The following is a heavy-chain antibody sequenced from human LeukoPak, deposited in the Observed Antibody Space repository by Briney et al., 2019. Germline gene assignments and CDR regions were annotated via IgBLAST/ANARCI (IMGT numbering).Heavy chain of an antibody. V-gene: IGHV1-18*01. CDR1: GGTFSSYA. D-gene: IGHD4-17*01. CDR3: ARAFSHGDYLQDPGRDWFDP. Sequence: ASVKVSCKASGGTFSSYAISWVRQAPGQGLEWMGWISAYNGNTNYAQKLQGRVTMTTDTSTSTAYMELRSLRSDDTAVYYCARAFSHGDYLQDPGRDWFDPWGQGTLVTVSS. J-gene: IGHJ5*02. CDR2: ISAYNGNT.